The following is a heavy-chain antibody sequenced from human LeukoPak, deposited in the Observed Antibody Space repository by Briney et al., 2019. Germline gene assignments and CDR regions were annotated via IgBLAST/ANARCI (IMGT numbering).Heavy chain of an antibody. J-gene: IGHJ5*02. CDR3: ARGKNGGITIFGVVIDGEYNWFDP. Sequence: ASVKVSCKASGYTFTSYDINWVRQATGQGLEWMGWMNPNSGNTGYAQKFQGRVTMTRNTSISTAYMELSSLRSEDTAVYYCARGKNGGITIFGVVIDGEYNWFDPWGQGTLVTVSS. V-gene: IGHV1-8*01. D-gene: IGHD3-3*01. CDR1: GYTFTSYD. CDR2: MNPNSGNT.